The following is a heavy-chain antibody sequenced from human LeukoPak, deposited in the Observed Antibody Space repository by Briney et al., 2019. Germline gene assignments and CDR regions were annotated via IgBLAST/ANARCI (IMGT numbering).Heavy chain of an antibody. Sequence: PGRSLRLSCAASGFTFSNYGIHWVRQAPGKGLEWVAVISYDGSNKYYADSVKGRFTISRDNAQNSLYLQMNSLRVEDTAVYYCARDETGGYFENWGQGTLVTVSS. CDR2: ISYDGSNK. CDR3: ARDETGGYFEN. V-gene: IGHV3-30*03. D-gene: IGHD3-10*01. J-gene: IGHJ4*02. CDR1: GFTFSNYG.